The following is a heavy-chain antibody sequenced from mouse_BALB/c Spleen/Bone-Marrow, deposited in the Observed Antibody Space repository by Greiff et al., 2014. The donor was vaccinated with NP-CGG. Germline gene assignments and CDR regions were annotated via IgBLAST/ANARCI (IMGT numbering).Heavy chain of an antibody. J-gene: IGHJ4*01. V-gene: IGHV5-6-5*01. CDR1: GFTFSSYA. CDR3: AREEYGQKVYAMDY. CDR2: ISSGGST. D-gene: IGHD2-10*02. Sequence: EVHLVESGGGLVKPGGSLKLSCAASGFTFSSYAMSWVRQTPEKRLEWVASISSGGSTYYPDSVKGRFTISRDNARNILYLEMSSLRSEDQAMYYCAREEYGQKVYAMDYWGQGTSVTVSS.